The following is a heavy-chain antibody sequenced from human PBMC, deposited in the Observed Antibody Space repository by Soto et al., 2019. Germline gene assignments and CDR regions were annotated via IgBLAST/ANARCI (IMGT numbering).Heavy chain of an antibody. CDR2: ISYDGSNK. CDR3: ARGRYYDSSGPFDY. CDR1: GFTFSSYA. V-gene: IGHV3-30-3*01. Sequence: GGSLRLSCAASGFTFSSYAMHWVRQAPGKGLEWVAVISYDGSNKYYADSVKGRFTISRDNSKNTLYLQMNSLRAEDTAVYYCARGRYYDSSGPFDYWGQGTLVTVSS. J-gene: IGHJ4*02. D-gene: IGHD3-22*01.